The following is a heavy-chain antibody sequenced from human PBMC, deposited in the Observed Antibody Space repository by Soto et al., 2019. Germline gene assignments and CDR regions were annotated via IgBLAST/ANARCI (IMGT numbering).Heavy chain of an antibody. Sequence: SPTLSLTCARSVGSISTYYWRWIRKQTGKELEWIGYIYYSGSTNYNPSLKSRVTISVDPSKNQFSLNLSSVTAADTAVYYCARSYYYDSSGWLRTGIDAWGQGIQVTVSS. CDR2: IYYSGST. CDR3: ARSYYYDSSGWLRTGIDA. CDR1: VGSISTYY. V-gene: IGHV4-59*01. J-gene: IGHJ5*02. D-gene: IGHD3-22*01.